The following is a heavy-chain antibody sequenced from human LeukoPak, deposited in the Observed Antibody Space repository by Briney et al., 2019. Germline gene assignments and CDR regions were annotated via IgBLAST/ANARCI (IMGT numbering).Heavy chain of an antibody. D-gene: IGHD2-15*01. CDR2: INHSGST. CDR3: ARGGGRGAFDPYYFDY. J-gene: IGHJ4*02. Sequence: KSSETLSLTCAVYGGSFSGYYWSWIRQPPRKGLEWIGEINHSGSTNYNPSLKSRVTISVDTSKNQFSLKLSSVTAADTAVFFCARGGGRGAFDPYYFDYWGQGTLVTVSS. CDR1: GGSFSGYY. V-gene: IGHV4-34*01.